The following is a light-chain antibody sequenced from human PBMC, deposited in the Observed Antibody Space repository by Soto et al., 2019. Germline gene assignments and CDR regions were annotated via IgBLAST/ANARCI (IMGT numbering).Light chain of an antibody. CDR1: QSISSY. CDR2: AAS. J-gene: IGKJ4*01. Sequence: DIQMTQSPSSLSASVGDRVTITCRASQSISSYLNWYQQKPGKAPKLLIYAASSLQSGVPSRFSGSGSGTDFTLTISSLQPEDSANYYCQQRSSAPSFGGGTKVEIK. CDR3: QQRSSAPS. V-gene: IGKV1-39*01.